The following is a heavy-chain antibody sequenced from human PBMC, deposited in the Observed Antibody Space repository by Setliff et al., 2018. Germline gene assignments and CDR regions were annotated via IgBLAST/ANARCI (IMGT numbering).Heavy chain of an antibody. Sequence: GGSLRLSCAASGFTFSSYWMSWVRQAPGKGLEWVANINEDGSEKYYMDSVKGRFTISRDNAKNSLYLQMNSLRADDTAVYYCARLRAPGSHGLDPWGQGTLVTV. CDR1: GFTFSSYW. V-gene: IGHV3-7*01. D-gene: IGHD3-10*01. CDR3: ARLRAPGSHGLDP. CDR2: INEDGSEK. J-gene: IGHJ5*02.